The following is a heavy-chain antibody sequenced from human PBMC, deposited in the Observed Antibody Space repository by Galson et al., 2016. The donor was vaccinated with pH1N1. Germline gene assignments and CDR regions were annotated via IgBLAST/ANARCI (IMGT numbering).Heavy chain of an antibody. J-gene: IGHJ3*02. CDR3: VSENSYETANETNYGTAFDI. D-gene: IGHD2-21*02. V-gene: IGHV3-30*04. CDR2: APFDGREE. Sequence: SLRLSCAASGFTFSDNIMHWLRQAPGKALDWVAFAPFDGREEIYADSVKGRFTISRDDSTNTLYLQMSSLRAEDTAVYYCVSENSYETANETNYGTAFDIWGQGTMVIVSS. CDR1: GFTFSDNI.